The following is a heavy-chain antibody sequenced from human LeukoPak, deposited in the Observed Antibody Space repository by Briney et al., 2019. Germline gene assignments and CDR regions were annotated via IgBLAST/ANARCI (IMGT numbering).Heavy chain of an antibody. CDR1: GFTFSSYA. J-gene: IGHJ6*02. Sequence: PGGSLRLSCAASGFTFSSYAMHWVRQAPGKGLEWVAVISYDGSNEYYADSVKGRFTISRDNSKNTLYLQMNSLRAEDTAVYYCARDTYYYDSSGYYSPQGYYYGMDVWGQGTTVTVSS. CDR3: ARDTYYYDSSGYYSPQGYYYGMDV. CDR2: ISYDGSNE. D-gene: IGHD3-22*01. V-gene: IGHV3-30-3*01.